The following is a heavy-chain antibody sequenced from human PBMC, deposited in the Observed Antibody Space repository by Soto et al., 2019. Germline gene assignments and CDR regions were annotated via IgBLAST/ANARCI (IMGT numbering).Heavy chain of an antibody. D-gene: IGHD6-6*01. CDR2: IYYSGST. CDR3: AGGIAARPLGY. Sequence: ASETLSLTCTVSGGSISSYYWSWIRQPPGEGLEWIGYIYYSGSTNYNPSLKSRFTISVDTSKNQFSLKLSSVTAADTAVYYCAGGIAARPLGYWGQGTLVTVSS. V-gene: IGHV4-59*12. CDR1: GGSISSYY. J-gene: IGHJ4*02.